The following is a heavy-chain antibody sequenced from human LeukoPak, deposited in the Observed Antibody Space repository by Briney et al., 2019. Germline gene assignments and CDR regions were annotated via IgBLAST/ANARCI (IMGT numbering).Heavy chain of an antibody. V-gene: IGHV3-11*01. J-gene: IGHJ6*03. CDR1: GFTFSDYY. D-gene: IGHD4-11*01. Sequence: PGGSLRLSCAASGFTFSDYYMSWIRQAPGKGLEWVSYISRSGSTIYYADSVKGRFTISRDNAKNSLYLQMNSLRAEDTAVYYCARSSHDYSNYGYYYYYMDVWGKGTTVTVSS. CDR3: ARSSHDYSNYGYYYYYMDV. CDR2: ISRSGSTI.